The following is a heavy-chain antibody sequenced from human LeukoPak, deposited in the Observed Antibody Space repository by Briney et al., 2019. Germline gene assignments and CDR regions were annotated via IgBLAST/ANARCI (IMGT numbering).Heavy chain of an antibody. D-gene: IGHD1-14*01. Sequence: SETLSLTCTVSGGSISSGDYYWSWIRQPPGKGLEWIGYIYYSGSTYYNPSLKSRVTISVDTSKNQFSLKLSSVTAADTAVYYRARVSRDFEPENAFDIWGQGTMVTVSS. CDR2: IYYSGST. CDR1: GGSISSGDYY. J-gene: IGHJ3*02. CDR3: ARVSRDFEPENAFDI. V-gene: IGHV4-30-4*08.